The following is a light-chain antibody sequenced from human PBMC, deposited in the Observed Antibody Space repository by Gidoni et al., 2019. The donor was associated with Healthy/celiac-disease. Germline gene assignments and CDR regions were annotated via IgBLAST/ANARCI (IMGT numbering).Light chain of an antibody. J-gene: IGKJ4*01. CDR1: QSISSW. V-gene: IGKV1-5*03. CDR2: KAS. Sequence: DIQMNQSPSTLSASVGDRVTITCRASQSISSWLAWYQQKPGKAPKLLIYKASSLESGVPSRFSGSGSGTEFTLTISSLQPDDFATYYCQQYNSYSGTFXGXTKV. CDR3: QQYNSYSGT.